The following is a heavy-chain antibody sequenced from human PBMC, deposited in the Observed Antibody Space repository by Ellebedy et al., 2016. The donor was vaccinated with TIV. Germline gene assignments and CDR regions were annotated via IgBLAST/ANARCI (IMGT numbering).Heavy chain of an antibody. Sequence: GESLKISCKVSGYIFTSYWITWVRQMPGKGLEWKGRINLSDYYTNYSPSFQGHVTISADKSITTAYLQWSGLRASDSALYYCATGVTYFDYWGQGTLVTVSS. CDR2: INLSDYYT. CDR3: ATGVTYFDY. D-gene: IGHD2-21*02. J-gene: IGHJ4*02. V-gene: IGHV5-10-1*01. CDR1: GYIFTSYW.